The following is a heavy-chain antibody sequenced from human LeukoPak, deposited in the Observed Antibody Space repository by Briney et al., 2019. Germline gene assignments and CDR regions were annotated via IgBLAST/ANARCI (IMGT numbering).Heavy chain of an antibody. CDR3: ARGGYSSGAPFDY. Sequence: ASVKVSCKASGYTFTCYYMHWVRQAPGQGLEWMGWINPNSGGTNYAQKFQGRVTMTRDTSISTAYMELSRLRSDDTAVYYCARGGYSSGAPFDYWGQGTLVTVSS. D-gene: IGHD6-19*01. V-gene: IGHV1-2*02. J-gene: IGHJ4*02. CDR1: GYTFTCYY. CDR2: INPNSGGT.